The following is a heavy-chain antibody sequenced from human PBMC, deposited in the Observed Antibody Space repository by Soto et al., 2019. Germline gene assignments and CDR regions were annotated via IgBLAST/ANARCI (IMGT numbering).Heavy chain of an antibody. CDR2: ISNNGITT. CDR3: ATTLTYWNAMDV. CDR1: GFTFSSFQ. Sequence: GWSPRLSCAASGFTFSSFQMNWVRQAPGKGLEWVSYISNNGITTYYADSVKGRFTISRDNGKNSLYLQMNSLRAEDTAVYYCATTLTYWNAMDVWGQGSTVTVSS. V-gene: IGHV3-48*03. D-gene: IGHD4-17*01. J-gene: IGHJ6*02.